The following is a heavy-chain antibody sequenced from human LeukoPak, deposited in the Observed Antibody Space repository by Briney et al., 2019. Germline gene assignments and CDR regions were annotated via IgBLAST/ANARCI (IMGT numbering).Heavy chain of an antibody. D-gene: IGHD3-22*01. CDR1: GYTFTGYY. CDR2: INPNSGGT. CDR3: ARDRYYDSSGYHWDYFDY. J-gene: IGHJ4*02. Sequence: ASVKVSCKASGYTFTGYYMHWVRQAPGQGLEWMGRINPNSGGTNYAQKFQGRVTMTRDTSISKAYMELSRLRSDDTAVYYCARDRYYDSSGYHWDYFDYWGQGTLVTVSS. V-gene: IGHV1-2*06.